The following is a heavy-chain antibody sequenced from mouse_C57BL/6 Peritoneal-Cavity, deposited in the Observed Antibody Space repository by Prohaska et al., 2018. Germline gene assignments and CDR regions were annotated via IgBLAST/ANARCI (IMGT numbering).Heavy chain of an antibody. D-gene: IGHD1-1*01. CDR2: IDPDTGVT. CDR1: VYTFTDYE. V-gene: IGHV1-15*01. Sequence: QVQLQQSGAELVRPGASVTLSCKASVYTFTDYEMHWVKQTPLHGLEWIGAIDPDTGVTAYNQKFKGKAILTADNSSSTAYMERRSLTSEDSAVYYCTNYYGSSYAMDYWGQGTSVTVSS. CDR3: TNYYGSSYAMDY. J-gene: IGHJ4*01.